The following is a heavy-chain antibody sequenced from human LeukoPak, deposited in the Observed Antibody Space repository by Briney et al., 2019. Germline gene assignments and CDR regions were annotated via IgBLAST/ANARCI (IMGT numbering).Heavy chain of an antibody. Sequence: PSQTLSLTCTVSGGSISSGGYYWSWIRQHPGKGLEWIGYIYYSGSTYYNPSLKSRVTISVDPSKNQFSLKLSSVTAADTAVYYCARGTPRRVVGTSFDYWGQGPLVTVSS. J-gene: IGHJ4*02. V-gene: IGHV4-31*03. CDR2: IYYSGST. CDR3: ARGTPRRVVGTSFDY. D-gene: IGHD6-19*01. CDR1: GGSISSGGYY.